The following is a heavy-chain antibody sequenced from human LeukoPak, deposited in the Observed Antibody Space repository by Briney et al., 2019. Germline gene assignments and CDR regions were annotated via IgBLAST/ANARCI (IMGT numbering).Heavy chain of an antibody. CDR2: ISYDGSNK. CDR1: GFTFSSYA. J-gene: IGHJ4*02. CDR3: AREIDLARYYFDY. V-gene: IGHV3-30-3*01. Sequence: GGSLRLSCAASGFTFSSYAMHWVRQAPGKGLEWVAVISYDGSNKYYADSVKGRFTISRDNSKNTLYLQMNSLRAEDTAVYYCAREIDLARYYFDYWGQGTLVTVSS.